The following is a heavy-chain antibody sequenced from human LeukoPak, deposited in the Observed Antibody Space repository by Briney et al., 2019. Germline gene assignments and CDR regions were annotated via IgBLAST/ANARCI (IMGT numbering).Heavy chain of an antibody. Sequence: SETLSLTCTLSGGSISSYYWSWLRQPPGRGLEWIGYIYYSGSTNCNPSLKSRVTISVDTSKNQFSLKLCSVTAAERAVYYCASHRSDAFDIWGQGTMVTVSS. J-gene: IGHJ3*02. V-gene: IGHV4-59*01. CDR1: GGSISSYY. D-gene: IGHD3-10*01. CDR2: IYYSGST. CDR3: ASHRSDAFDI.